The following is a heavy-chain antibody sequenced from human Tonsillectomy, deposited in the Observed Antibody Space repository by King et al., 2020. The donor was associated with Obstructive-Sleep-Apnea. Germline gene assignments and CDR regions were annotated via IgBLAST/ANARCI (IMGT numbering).Heavy chain of an antibody. J-gene: IGHJ4*02. CDR2: ISWNSGSI. Sequence: VQLVESGGGLVQPGRSLRLSCAASGFTFDDYAMHWVRQAPGKGLEWVSGISWNSGSIGYADSVKGRFTISRDNAKNSLYLQMNSLRAEDTALYYCAKGGYYYGSGSSRFDYWGQGTLVTVSS. CDR3: AKGGYYYGSGSSRFDY. CDR1: GFTFDDYA. D-gene: IGHD3-10*01. V-gene: IGHV3-9*01.